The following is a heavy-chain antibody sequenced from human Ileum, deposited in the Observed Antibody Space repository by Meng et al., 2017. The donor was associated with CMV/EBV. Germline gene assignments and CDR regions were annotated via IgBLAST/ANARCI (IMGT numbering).Heavy chain of an antibody. V-gene: IGHV4-4*07. CDR1: GGSIGSYY. CDR2: IHTTDST. CDR3: ARDTGTTGTGSLFDY. Sequence: QVQLQESGPGLVKSSETLSLTCTVSGGSIGSYYWNWIRQPDGKGLEWIGRIHTTDSTNYNPSFKSRVTISVDTSKSQFSLKLTSMTAADTAVYYCARDTGTTGTGSLFDYWGQGILVTVVS. D-gene: IGHD1-1*01. J-gene: IGHJ4*02.